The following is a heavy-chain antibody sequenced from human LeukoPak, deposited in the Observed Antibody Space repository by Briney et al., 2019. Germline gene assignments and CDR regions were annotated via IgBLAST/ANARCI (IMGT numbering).Heavy chain of an antibody. J-gene: IGHJ5*02. Sequence: GASVKVSCKASGYTFTGYYMHWVRQAPGQGLEWMGWINPNSGGTNYAQKFQGRVTMTRDTSISTAYMELSRLRSDDTAVYYCARDLGTTIFGVVIHGTNWFDPWGQGTLVTVSS. CDR3: ARDLGTTIFGVVIHGTNWFDP. D-gene: IGHD3-3*01. CDR1: GYTFTGYY. CDR2: INPNSGGT. V-gene: IGHV1-2*02.